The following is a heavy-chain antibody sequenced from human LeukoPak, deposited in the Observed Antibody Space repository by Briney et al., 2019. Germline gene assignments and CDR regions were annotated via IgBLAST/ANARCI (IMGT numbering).Heavy chain of an antibody. Sequence: SETLSLTCTVSGGSISSSSYYWGWIRQPPGKGLEWIGSIYYSGTTYYNPSLKSRVTISVDTSKNQFSLKLSYVTAADTAVYYCARGSEDYFDYWGQGTLVTVSS. V-gene: IGHV4-39*07. D-gene: IGHD2-15*01. CDR2: IYYSGTT. J-gene: IGHJ4*02. CDR1: GGSISSSSYY. CDR3: ARGSEDYFDY.